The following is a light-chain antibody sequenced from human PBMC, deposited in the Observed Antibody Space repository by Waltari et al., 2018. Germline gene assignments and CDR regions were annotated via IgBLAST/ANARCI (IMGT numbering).Light chain of an antibody. CDR1: QSVLYSSNNKNF. Sequence: DIVMTQSPDSLAVSLGARATIHCKSSQSVLYSSNNKNFLAWYQQKPGQPPKLLIYWASTRESGVPDRFSGSGSGTDFTLTISSLQAEDVAVYYCQQYYITPLTFGGGTKVEIK. J-gene: IGKJ4*01. CDR3: QQYYITPLT. CDR2: WAS. V-gene: IGKV4-1*01.